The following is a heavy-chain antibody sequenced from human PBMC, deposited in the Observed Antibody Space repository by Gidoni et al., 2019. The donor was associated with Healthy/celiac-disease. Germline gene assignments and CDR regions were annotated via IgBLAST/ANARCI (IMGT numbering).Heavy chain of an antibody. V-gene: IGHV3-74*01. D-gene: IGHD3-22*01. Sequence: EVQLVESGGGLVQPGGSLRLSCAASGFTFRSYWMHWVRQAPGKGLVWVSRINSDGSSTSYADSVKGRFTISRDNAKNTLYLQMNSLRAEDTAVYYCARTYYYDSSGYYDDYYYYGMDVWGQGTTVTVSS. CDR2: INSDGSST. J-gene: IGHJ6*02. CDR3: ARTYYYDSSGYYDDYYYYGMDV. CDR1: GFTFRSYW.